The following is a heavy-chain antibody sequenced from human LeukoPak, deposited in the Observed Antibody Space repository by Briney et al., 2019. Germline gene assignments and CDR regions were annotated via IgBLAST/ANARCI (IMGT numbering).Heavy chain of an antibody. CDR3: AKSFGAFWYFDL. CDR1: EFTFINYG. V-gene: IGHV3-23*01. Sequence: GGSLRLSCAASEFTFINYGMSWVRQAPGKGLEWVSAIGTSGVNTYYADSVKGRFTISRDNSKNTLFLQINSQRAEDTAVYYCAKSFGAFWYFDLWGRGTLVTVSS. J-gene: IGHJ2*01. CDR2: IGTSGVNT. D-gene: IGHD3-10*01.